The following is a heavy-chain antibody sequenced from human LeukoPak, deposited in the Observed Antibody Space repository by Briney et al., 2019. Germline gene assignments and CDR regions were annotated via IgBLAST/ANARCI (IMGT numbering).Heavy chain of an antibody. CDR1: GGSISSGRYY. CDR2: IYYSGST. J-gene: IGHJ4*02. CDR3: ARGLKGDCSGGSCYPHFDY. V-gene: IGHV4-31*03. Sequence: KPSETLSLTCTVSGGSISSGRYYWSWIRQHPGKGLEWIGYIYYSGSTYYNPSLKSRVTISVDTSKNQFSLKLSSVTAADTAVYYCARGLKGDCSGGSCYPHFDYWGQGTLVTVSS. D-gene: IGHD2-15*01.